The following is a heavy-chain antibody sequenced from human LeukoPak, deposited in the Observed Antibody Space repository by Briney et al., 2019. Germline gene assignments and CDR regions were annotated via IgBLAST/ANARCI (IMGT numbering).Heavy chain of an antibody. CDR1: GYTFTSYA. J-gene: IGHJ4*02. CDR3: AREQYYYDSSGYYAFGY. Sequence: GASVKVSCKASGYTFTSYAMHWVRQAPGQRLEWMGWINAGNGNTKYSQKFQGRVTITRDTSASTAYMELSSLRSEDTAVYYCAREQYYYDSSGYYAFGYWGQGTLVTVSS. D-gene: IGHD3-22*01. CDR2: INAGNGNT. V-gene: IGHV1-3*01.